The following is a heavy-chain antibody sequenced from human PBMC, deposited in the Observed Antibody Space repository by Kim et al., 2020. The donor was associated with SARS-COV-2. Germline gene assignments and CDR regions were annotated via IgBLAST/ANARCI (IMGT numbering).Heavy chain of an antibody. CDR3: ATYGGNDYYFDN. Sequence: SETLSLTCTVSGGSISRYYWSWIRQSPGKGLECIGYIYYTGETNYNPSLKSRVTISIDTSKNQFSLKLRSVTAADTAVYYCATYGGNDYYFDNWGQGALVTVSS. J-gene: IGHJ4*02. CDR2: IYYTGET. V-gene: IGHV4-59*13. CDR1: GGSISRYY. D-gene: IGHD2-15*01.